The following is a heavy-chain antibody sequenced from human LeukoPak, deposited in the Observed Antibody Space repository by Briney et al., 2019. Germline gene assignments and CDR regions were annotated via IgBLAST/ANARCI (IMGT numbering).Heavy chain of an antibody. CDR3: ARVDSTAMAHYYYFYGKDV. CDR2: INPSGGST. Sequence: ASVRDSPMATRYTSTSYYIRWVREAPGQGLEWMGIINPSGGSTSYAQKFQGRVTMTRDTSASTVYMELSSLRSEDTAVYYCARVDSTAMAHYYYFYGKDVWGEGCSATVSS. J-gene: IGHJ6*04. CDR1: RYTSTSYY. D-gene: IGHD5-18*01. V-gene: IGHV1-46*01.